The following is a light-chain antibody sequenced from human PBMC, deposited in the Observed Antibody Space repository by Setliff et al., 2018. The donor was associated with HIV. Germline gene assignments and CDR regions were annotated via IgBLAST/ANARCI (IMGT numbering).Light chain of an antibody. Sequence: QSALAQPASVSGSPGQSITISCTGSSSDIGDYESVSWYQQHPGEVPKLMIYDVTKRPSGVSNRFSASKSGNTASLTISRLQAEDEAHYYCCSYAGGDTWIFGGGTKVTVL. CDR1: SSDIGDYES. J-gene: IGLJ2*01. V-gene: IGLV2-23*02. CDR2: DVT. CDR3: CSYAGGDTWI.